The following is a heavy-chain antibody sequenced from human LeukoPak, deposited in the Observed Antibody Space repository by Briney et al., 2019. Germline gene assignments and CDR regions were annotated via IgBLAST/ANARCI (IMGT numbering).Heavy chain of an antibody. V-gene: IGHV4-61*01. Sequence: SETLSLTCTVSGGSVSSGSYYWSWIRQPPGKGLEWIGYIYYSGSTIYNPSLKSRVTISVDTSKNQFSLKLSSVTAADTAVYYCARLGYQLGWFDPWGQGTLVTVSS. CDR1: GGSVSSGSYY. J-gene: IGHJ5*02. CDR2: IYYSGST. CDR3: ARLGYQLGWFDP. D-gene: IGHD2-2*01.